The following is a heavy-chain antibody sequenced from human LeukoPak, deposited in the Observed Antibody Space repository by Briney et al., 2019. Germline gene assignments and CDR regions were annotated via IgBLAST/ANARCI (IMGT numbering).Heavy chain of an antibody. D-gene: IGHD2-2*01. J-gene: IGHJ6*03. V-gene: IGHV3-21*01. Sequence: GGSLRLSCAASGFTFSSYSMNWVRQAPGKGLEWVSSISSSSYIYYADSVKGRFTISRDNAKNSLYLQMNSLRAEDTAVYHCARGQGLGYCSSTSCPPYYYYYMDVWGKGTTVTVSS. CDR2: ISSSSYI. CDR3: ARGQGLGYCSSTSCPPYYYYYMDV. CDR1: GFTFSSYS.